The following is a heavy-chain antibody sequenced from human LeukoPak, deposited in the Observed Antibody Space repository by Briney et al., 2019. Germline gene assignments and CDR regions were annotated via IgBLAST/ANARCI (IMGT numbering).Heavy chain of an antibody. J-gene: IGHJ3*02. D-gene: IGHD2-2*02. Sequence: GGSLRLSCAASGFTFSSYWMSWVRQAPGKGLEWVANIKQDGSEKYYVDSVKGRFTISRDNAKNPLYLQMNSLRAEDTAVYYCARDRCSSTSCYTPDAFDIWGQGTMVTVSS. CDR2: IKQDGSEK. CDR1: GFTFSSYW. V-gene: IGHV3-7*01. CDR3: ARDRCSSTSCYTPDAFDI.